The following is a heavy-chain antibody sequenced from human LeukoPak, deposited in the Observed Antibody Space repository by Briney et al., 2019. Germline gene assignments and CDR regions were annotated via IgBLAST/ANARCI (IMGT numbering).Heavy chain of an antibody. CDR2: NSWNSGSI. CDR3: ARAITMSPPGVDY. J-gene: IGHJ4*02. Sequence: GGSLRLSCAASGFTLDDYAMHWVRQPAGRGLEWVAGNSWNSGSIGYADAVKGRFTISRDNAKTSLYLQMNSRRAGGTAVYYCARAITMSPPGVDYWGQGTQVTVPS. CDR1: GFTLDDYA. V-gene: IGHV3-9*01. D-gene: IGHD3-22*01.